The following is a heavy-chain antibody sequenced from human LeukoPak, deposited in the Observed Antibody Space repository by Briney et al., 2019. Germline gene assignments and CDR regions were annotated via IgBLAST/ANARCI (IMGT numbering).Heavy chain of an antibody. V-gene: IGHV3-33*01. Sequence: GTSPRLSCVASGFTFRSHGMHWVSQAPGGGLEWVAVIWYDGSSKSYADSVKGRFTISRDDSKNTLYLQMNSLRAEDTAVYYCARDRVRVGSPWNYFDNWGQGTLVTVSS. CDR3: ARDRVRVGSPWNYFDN. CDR2: IWYDGSSK. CDR1: GFTFRSHG. J-gene: IGHJ4*02. D-gene: IGHD1-1*01.